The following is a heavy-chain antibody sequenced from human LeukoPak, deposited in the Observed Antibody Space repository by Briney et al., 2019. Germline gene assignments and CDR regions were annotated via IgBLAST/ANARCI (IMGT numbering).Heavy chain of an antibody. CDR3: ARDRDSSGYSNDAFDI. CDR2: IYWNGGST. V-gene: IGHV3-20*04. CDR1: GFTSNTYW. D-gene: IGHD3-22*01. J-gene: IGHJ3*02. Sequence: RGGSLRLSCAASGFTSNTYWMHWVRQAPGKGLEWVSGIYWNGGSTGYADSVKGRFTISRDNAKNSLYLQMNSLRAEDTALYYCARDRDSSGYSNDAFDIWGQGTMVTISS.